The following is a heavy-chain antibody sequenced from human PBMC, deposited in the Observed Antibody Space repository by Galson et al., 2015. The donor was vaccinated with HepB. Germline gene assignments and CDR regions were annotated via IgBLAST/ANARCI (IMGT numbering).Heavy chain of an antibody. D-gene: IGHD1-26*01. CDR1: GDPITSNY. J-gene: IGHJ4*02. V-gene: IGHV4-4*07. CDR3: ARERMGFDY. Sequence: ETLSLTCTVSGDPITSNYFSWIRQPAGKGLEWIGRLLISGSTDYNPSLKNRVTMSRDTSKNQFSLRITSVTAADTAVYYCARERMGFDYWGLGTLVTVSS. CDR2: LLISGST.